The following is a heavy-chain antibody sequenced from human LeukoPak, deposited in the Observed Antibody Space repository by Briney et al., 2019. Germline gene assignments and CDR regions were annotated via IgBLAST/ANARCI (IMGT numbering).Heavy chain of an antibody. Sequence: SVKVSCKASGGTFSSYAISWVRQAPGQGLEWMGRIIPIFGIANYAQKFQGRVTITADKSTSTAYMELSSLRSEDTAVYYCARDYCSSTSCHGYFRSWFDPWGQGTLVTVSS. V-gene: IGHV1-69*04. D-gene: IGHD2-2*01. CDR2: IIPIFGIA. CDR3: ARDYCSSTSCHGYFRSWFDP. CDR1: GGTFSSYA. J-gene: IGHJ5*02.